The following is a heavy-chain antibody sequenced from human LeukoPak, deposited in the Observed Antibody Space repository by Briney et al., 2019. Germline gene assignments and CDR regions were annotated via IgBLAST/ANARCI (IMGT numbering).Heavy chain of an antibody. J-gene: IGHJ6*03. D-gene: IGHD2-21*01. CDR2: MNPTSGDT. CDR3: ARVVMKAFYYYYMDV. CDR1: GYTFSDYD. Sequence: ASVKVSCKASGYTFSDYDVNWVRQAPGQGLEWMGWMNPTSGDTGYAQKFQGRVTMTRSMSKNTAYMELSRLRSEDTAVYFCARVVMKAFYYYYMDVWGKGPQSSSH. V-gene: IGHV1-8*01.